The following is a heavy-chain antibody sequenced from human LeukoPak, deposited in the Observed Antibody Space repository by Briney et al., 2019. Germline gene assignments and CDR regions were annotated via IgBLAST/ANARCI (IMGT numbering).Heavy chain of an antibody. CDR3: ATGGDGFFDY. Sequence: SVKVSCKASGGTFRSYAISWVRQAPGQGLEWMGGTIPIFGTANYAQKFQGSVTITTDESTSTAYMELSSLRCEDTAVYCCATGGDGFFDYWGQGTLVTVPS. V-gene: IGHV1-69*05. D-gene: IGHD2-21*02. CDR2: TIPIFGTA. J-gene: IGHJ4*02. CDR1: GGTFRSYA.